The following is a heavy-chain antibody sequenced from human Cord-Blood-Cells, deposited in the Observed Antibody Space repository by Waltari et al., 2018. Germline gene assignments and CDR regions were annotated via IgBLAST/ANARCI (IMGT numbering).Heavy chain of an antibody. V-gene: IGHV1-18*04. CDR2: ISAYNGNT. D-gene: IGHD3-10*01. CDR3: ARVSEAELRGVRGAFDI. CDR1: GYTFTSYG. J-gene: IGHJ3*02. Sequence: QVQLVQSGAEVKKPGASVKVSCKASGYTFTSYGISWVRQAPGQGLEWMGWISAYNGNTNYAQKLQGRVTMTTDTPTSTAYMELRSLRSDDTAVYYCARVSEAELRGVRGAFDIWGQGTMVTVSS.